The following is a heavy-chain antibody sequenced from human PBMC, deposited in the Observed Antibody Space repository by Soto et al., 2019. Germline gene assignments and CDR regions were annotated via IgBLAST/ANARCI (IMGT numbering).Heavy chain of an antibody. Sequence: KPSETLSLTCAVSGGSISSGGYSWSWIRQPPGKGLEWIGYIYHSGSTYYNPSLKSRVTISVDRSKNQFSLKLSSVTAADTAVYYCARDGGDYGYFFDPWGQGTLVAVSS. CDR2: IYHSGST. V-gene: IGHV4-30-2*01. CDR1: GGSISSGGYS. CDR3: ARDGGDYGYFFDP. J-gene: IGHJ5*02. D-gene: IGHD4-17*01.